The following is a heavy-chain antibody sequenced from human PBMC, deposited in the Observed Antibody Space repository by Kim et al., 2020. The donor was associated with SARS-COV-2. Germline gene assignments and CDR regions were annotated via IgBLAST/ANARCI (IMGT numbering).Heavy chain of an antibody. V-gene: IGHV4-39*01. CDR1: GGSISSNSYY. D-gene: IGHD6-19*01. CDR2: IYYSGNT. J-gene: IGHJ4*02. CDR3: ARQDFSGWYPGH. Sequence: SETLSLTCTVSGGSISSNSYYWGWIRQPPGKGLEWIGTIYYSGNTYYNPSLKSRVTIVVDTSKIQFSLKLTSVSAADTAVYYCARQDFSGWYPGHWGQGTLVTVSS.